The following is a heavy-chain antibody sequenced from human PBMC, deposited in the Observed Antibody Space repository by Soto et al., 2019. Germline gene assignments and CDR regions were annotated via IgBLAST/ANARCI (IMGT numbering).Heavy chain of an antibody. V-gene: IGHV3-74*01. CDR1: GFTFSTFW. D-gene: IGHD4-4*01. Sequence: GGSLRLSCETSGFTFSTFWMHWVRQTPGKGLVWVSRINSDGSYRTHADSVKGRLAISRDNAKNTLYLQMSSLTADDTAVYYCVKDRSDSSYGMDVWGPGTTVTVSS. CDR2: INSDGSYR. J-gene: IGHJ6*02. CDR3: VKDRSDSSYGMDV.